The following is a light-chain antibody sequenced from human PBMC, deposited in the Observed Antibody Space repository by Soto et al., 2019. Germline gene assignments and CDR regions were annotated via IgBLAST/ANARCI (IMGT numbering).Light chain of an antibody. V-gene: IGKV3-15*01. CDR1: QIVGSN. Sequence: ILITQSPATLSVSPGDTAILSCRASQIVGSNLAWYQQKPVQSHRRLIYRASIRAPGVPVRFSGSGSGTEFTLTVTNLQSEEFAVYYSQNYDNCPPYTFFQGTKLEIK. CDR2: RAS. J-gene: IGKJ2*01. CDR3: QNYDNCPPYT.